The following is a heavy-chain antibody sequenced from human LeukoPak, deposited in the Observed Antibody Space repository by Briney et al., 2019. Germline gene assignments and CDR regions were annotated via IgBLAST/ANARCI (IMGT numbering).Heavy chain of an antibody. CDR1: GYTFTSYA. Sequence: GASVNVSCKASGYTFTSYATNWVRQAPGQGLEWMGWIHTNTENPTYAQGFTGRFVFSLDTSVSTAYLQISSLKAEDTAVYYCARDYGDYAFGYWGQGTLVTVSS. CDR3: ARDYGDYAFGY. J-gene: IGHJ4*02. CDR2: IHTNTENP. D-gene: IGHD4-17*01. V-gene: IGHV7-4-1*02.